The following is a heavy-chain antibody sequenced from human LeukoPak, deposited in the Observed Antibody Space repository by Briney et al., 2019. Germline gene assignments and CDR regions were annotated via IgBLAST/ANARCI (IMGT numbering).Heavy chain of an antibody. Sequence: GGSLRLSCAASGFTLSNHWLTWVRQAPGKRPQWVAHINPSGSETAFLDSVRGRFTISRDSSKNSLYLQVNTLRVEDTAVYHCARGHCGLDVWGQGTTVTVSS. J-gene: IGHJ6*02. CDR3: ARGHCGLDV. V-gene: IGHV3-7*01. CDR2: INPSGSET. CDR1: GFTLSNHW.